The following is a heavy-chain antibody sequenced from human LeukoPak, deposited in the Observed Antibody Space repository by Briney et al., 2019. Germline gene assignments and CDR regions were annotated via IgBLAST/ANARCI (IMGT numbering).Heavy chain of an antibody. CDR2: INPDSGGT. Sequence: ASVKVSCKTSGYTFTGYYMHWVRQAPGQGLEWMGWINPDSGGTHYAQKFQGRVTMTRDTSISTAYMELSRLGSDDTAVYYCASGYCSSSSCSNFDYWGQGTLVTVSS. J-gene: IGHJ4*02. D-gene: IGHD2-2*03. V-gene: IGHV1-2*02. CDR3: ASGYCSSSSCSNFDY. CDR1: GYTFTGYY.